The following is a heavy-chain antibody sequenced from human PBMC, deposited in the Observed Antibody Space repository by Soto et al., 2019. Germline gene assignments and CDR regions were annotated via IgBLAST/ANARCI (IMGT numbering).Heavy chain of an antibody. Sequence: SETLSLTWGVSSGSMRRSNWWSWVRQPPGKGLEWIGEIYHSGSTNYNPSLKSRVTISVDKSKNQFSLKLSSVTAADTAVYYCATESRYWGQGTLVTVSS. CDR2: IYHSGST. V-gene: IGHV4-4*02. J-gene: IGHJ4*02. CDR3: ATESRY. CDR1: SGSMRRSNW.